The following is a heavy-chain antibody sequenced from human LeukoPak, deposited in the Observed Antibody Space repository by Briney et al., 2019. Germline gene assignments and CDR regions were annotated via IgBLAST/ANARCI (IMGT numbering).Heavy chain of an antibody. CDR2: IWYDGSNK. J-gene: IGHJ4*02. D-gene: IGHD3-3*01. CDR3: AKDGETYYDTYYFDY. Sequence: GGSLRLSCAASGFTFSSYGMHWVRQAPGKGLEWVVVIWYDGSNKYYADSVKGRFTISRDNSKNTLYLQMNSLRAEDTAVYYCAKDGETYYDTYYFDYWGQGTLVTVSS. V-gene: IGHV3-33*06. CDR1: GFTFSSYG.